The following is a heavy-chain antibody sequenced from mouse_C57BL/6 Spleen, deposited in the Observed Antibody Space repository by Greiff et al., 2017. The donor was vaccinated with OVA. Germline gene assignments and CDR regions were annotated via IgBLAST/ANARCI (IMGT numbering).Heavy chain of an antibody. J-gene: IGHJ3*01. Sequence: EVQLQQSGAELVRPGASVKLSCTASGFNIKDDYMHWVKQRPEQGLEWIGWIDPENGDTEYASKFQGKATITADTSSNTAYLQLSSLTSEDTAVYYCTTRATFAYGGQGTLVTVSA. CDR1: GFNIKDDY. V-gene: IGHV14-4*01. CDR3: TTRATFAY. D-gene: IGHD3-1*01. CDR2: IDPENGDT.